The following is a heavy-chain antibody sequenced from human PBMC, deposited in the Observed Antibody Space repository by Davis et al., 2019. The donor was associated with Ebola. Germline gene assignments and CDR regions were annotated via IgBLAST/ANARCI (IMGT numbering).Heavy chain of an antibody. CDR3: ARSSIAARRGYFDY. V-gene: IGHV4-59*08. Sequence: ESLKISCTVSGGSISSHYWSWIRQPPGKGLEWIGYIYYSGSTNYNPSLKSRVTISVDTSKNQFSLKLSSVTAADTAVYYCARSSIAARRGYFDYWGQGTLVTVSS. J-gene: IGHJ4*02. D-gene: IGHD6-6*01. CDR2: IYYSGST. CDR1: GGSISSHY.